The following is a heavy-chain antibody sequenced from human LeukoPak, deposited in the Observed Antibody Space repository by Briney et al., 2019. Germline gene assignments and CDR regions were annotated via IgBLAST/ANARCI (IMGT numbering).Heavy chain of an antibody. V-gene: IGHV4-59*01. D-gene: IGHD3-3*01. Sequence: SETLSLTCTVSGGSISSYYWSWIRQPPGKGLEWIGYIYYSGSTNYNPSLKSRVTISVDTSKNQFSLKLSSVTAADTAVYYCARGRVRMDAFDIWGQGTMVTVSS. J-gene: IGHJ3*02. CDR2: IYYSGST. CDR3: ARGRVRMDAFDI. CDR1: GGSISSYY.